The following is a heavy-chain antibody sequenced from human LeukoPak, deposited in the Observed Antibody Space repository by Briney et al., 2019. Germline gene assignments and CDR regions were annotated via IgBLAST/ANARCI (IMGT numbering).Heavy chain of an antibody. CDR1: GGSFSGYY. CDR3: ASASLAAGYYYYYGMDV. V-gene: IGHV4-34*01. J-gene: IGHJ6*02. Sequence: SETLSLTCAVYGGSFSGYYWSWIRQPPGKGLEWIGEINHSGSTNYNPSLKSRVTISVDTSKNQFSLKLSSVTAADTAVYYCASASLAAGYYYYYGMDVWGQGTTVTVSS. D-gene: IGHD6-25*01. CDR2: INHSGST.